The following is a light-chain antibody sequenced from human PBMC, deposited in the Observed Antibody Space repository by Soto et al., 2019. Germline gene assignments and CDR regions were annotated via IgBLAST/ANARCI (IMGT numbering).Light chain of an antibody. CDR2: DAS. CDR1: QSVSSRC. J-gene: IGKJ1*01. Sequence: ETVLTQSPGTLSLSPGERVTLSCRASQSVSSRCFAWYQQKPGQAPRLLIYDASSRATGIPDRFSGSGSGTDFTLTISRLEPEDFELYYCQQYVRSPPSWTFGQGTKVEIK. V-gene: IGKV3-20*01. CDR3: QQYVRSPPSWT.